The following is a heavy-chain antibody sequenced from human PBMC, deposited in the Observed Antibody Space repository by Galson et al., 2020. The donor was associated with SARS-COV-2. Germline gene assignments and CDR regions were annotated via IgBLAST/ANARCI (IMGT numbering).Heavy chain of an antibody. D-gene: IGHD1-26*01. V-gene: IGHV3-7*01. CDR2: IKQYGSEK. CDR3: ARDVAVGATSGIDY. J-gene: IGHJ4*02. Sequence: GGSLRLSCAASGFTFSSYWMSWVRQAPGKGLEWVANIKQYGSEKYYVDSVKGRFTISRDNAKNSLYLQMNSLRAEDTAVYYCARDVAVGATSGIDYWGQGTLVTVSS. CDR1: GFTFSSYW.